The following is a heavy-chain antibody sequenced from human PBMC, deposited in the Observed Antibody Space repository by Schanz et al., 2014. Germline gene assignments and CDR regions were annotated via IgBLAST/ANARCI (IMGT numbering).Heavy chain of an antibody. CDR3: IRGDIMVVPVAHF. D-gene: IGHD2-2*01. CDR2: ISRSSGRI. Sequence: VQLVESGGGLVKPGGSLRLSCAASGITFSDYAMSWVRQAPGRGLEWVSSISRSSGRIYYSDSVKGRFTISRDNSKNTLYLQMNSLRAEDTAVYYCIRGDIMVVPVAHFWGQGILVTVSS. J-gene: IGHJ4*02. CDR1: GITFSDYA. V-gene: IGHV3-23*04.